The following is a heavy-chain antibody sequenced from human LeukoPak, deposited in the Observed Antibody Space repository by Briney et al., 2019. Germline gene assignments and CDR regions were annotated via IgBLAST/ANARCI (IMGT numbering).Heavy chain of an antibody. J-gene: IGHJ5*02. Sequence: PSETLSLTCAVYGGSFSGYYWSWIRQPPGKGLEWIGYIYYDGNPNYKDGSTYYNPSLKSRVTISVDTSKNQFSLKLSSVTTADTAVYYCVRNGGLYGDYPWFDPWGQGTLVTVSS. CDR2: IYYDGNPNYKDGST. CDR1: GGSFSGYY. V-gene: IGHV4-34*11. D-gene: IGHD4-17*01. CDR3: VRNGGLYGDYPWFDP.